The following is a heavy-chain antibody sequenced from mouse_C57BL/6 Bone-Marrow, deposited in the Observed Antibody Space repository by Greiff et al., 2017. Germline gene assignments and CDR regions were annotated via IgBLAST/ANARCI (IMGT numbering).Heavy chain of an antibody. Sequence: VQLKESGGDLVKPGGSLKLSCAASGFTFSSYGMSWVRQTPDKRLEWVATISSGGSYTYYPDSVKGRFTISRDNARNTLYLQMRSLKDEDTAMYYCARITTVVVPMDYWGQGTSVTVSS. D-gene: IGHD1-1*01. CDR2: ISSGGSYT. V-gene: IGHV5-6*01. J-gene: IGHJ4*01. CDR3: ARITTVVVPMDY. CDR1: GFTFSSYG.